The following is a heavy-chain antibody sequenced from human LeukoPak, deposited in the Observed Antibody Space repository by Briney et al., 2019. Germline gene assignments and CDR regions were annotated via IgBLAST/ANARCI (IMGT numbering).Heavy chain of an antibody. V-gene: IGHV3-30*02. J-gene: IGHJ4*02. CDR3: AKGPPWIQLWFFDY. D-gene: IGHD5-18*01. CDR1: GFTFSSYD. Sequence: GGSLRLSCAASGFTFSSYDMHWVRQAPGKGLEWVAFIWSDGSNKYYADSVKGRFTISRDNSKNTLFLQMNSLRPDDTAVYYCAKGPPWIQLWFFDYWGQGILVTVSS. CDR2: IWSDGSNK.